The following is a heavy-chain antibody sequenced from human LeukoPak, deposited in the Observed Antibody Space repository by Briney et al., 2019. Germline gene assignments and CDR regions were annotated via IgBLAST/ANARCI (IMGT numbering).Heavy chain of an antibody. CDR3: ARHGRFEDSSSWYVY. CDR2: IYPGDSDT. J-gene: IGHJ4*02. CDR1: GYSFTSYW. V-gene: IGHV5-51*07. Sequence: GESLKISCKGSGYSFTSYWIGWVHQMPGKGLEWMGIIYPGDSDTRYSPSFQGQVTISADKSISTAYLQWSSLKASDTAMYYCARHGRFEDSSSWYVYWGQGTLVTVSS. D-gene: IGHD6-13*01.